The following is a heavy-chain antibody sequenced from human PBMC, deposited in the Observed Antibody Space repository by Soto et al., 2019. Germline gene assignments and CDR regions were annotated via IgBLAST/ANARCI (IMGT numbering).Heavy chain of an antibody. J-gene: IGHJ6*03. V-gene: IGHV4-34*01. Sequence: LSLTCAVYGGSFSGYYWSWIRQPPGKGLEWIGEINHSGSTNYNPSLKSRVTISVDTSKNQFSLKLSSVPAAHTAVYYCARSNCGSCSSSHYYYMDVWGKGTTVTVSS. D-gene: IGHD2-15*01. CDR3: ARSNCGSCSSSHYYYMDV. CDR2: INHSGST. CDR1: GGSFSGYY.